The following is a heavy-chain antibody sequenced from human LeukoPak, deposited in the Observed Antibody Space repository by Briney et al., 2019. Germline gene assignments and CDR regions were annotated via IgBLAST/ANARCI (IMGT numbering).Heavy chain of an antibody. Sequence: ASVKVSCKASGYTFTSYGISWVRQAPGQGLEWMGWISAYNGNTNYAQKLQGRVTMTTDTSTSTAYMELRSLRSDDTAVYYCARDKFGIAVAGTSGLDYWGQGTLVTVSS. CDR1: GYTFTSYG. V-gene: IGHV1-18*01. J-gene: IGHJ4*02. CDR3: ARDKFGIAVAGTSGLDY. CDR2: ISAYNGNT. D-gene: IGHD6-19*01.